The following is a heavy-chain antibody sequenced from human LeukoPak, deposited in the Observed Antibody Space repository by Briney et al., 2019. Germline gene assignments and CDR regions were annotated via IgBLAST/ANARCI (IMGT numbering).Heavy chain of an antibody. J-gene: IGHJ3*02. CDR3: ARGLDGYSTAAFDI. CDR1: GGSINSYY. Sequence: SETLSLTCTVSGGSINSYYWSWIRQPPGKGLEWIGYIYYSGSTNYNPSLKSRVTISVDTSKNQFSLKLSSVTAADTAVYYCARGLDGYSTAAFDIWGQGTMVTVSS. CDR2: IYYSGST. V-gene: IGHV4-59*01. D-gene: IGHD5-24*01.